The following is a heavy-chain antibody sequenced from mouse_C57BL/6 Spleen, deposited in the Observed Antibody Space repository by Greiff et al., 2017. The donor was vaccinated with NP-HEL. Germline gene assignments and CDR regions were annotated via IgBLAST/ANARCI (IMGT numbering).Heavy chain of an antibody. Sequence: QVQLKQSGPELVKPGASVKISCKASGYAFSSSWMNWVKQRPGKGLEWIGRIYPGDGDTNYNGKFKGKATLTADKSSSTAYMQLSSLTSEDSAVYCCARSSNYWYFDVWGTGTTVTVSS. CDR1: GYAFSSSW. D-gene: IGHD2-5*01. J-gene: IGHJ1*03. CDR2: IYPGDGDT. CDR3: ARSSNYWYFDV. V-gene: IGHV1-82*01.